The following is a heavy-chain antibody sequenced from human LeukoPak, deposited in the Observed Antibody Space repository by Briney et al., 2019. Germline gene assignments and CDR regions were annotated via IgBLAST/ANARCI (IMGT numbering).Heavy chain of an antibody. D-gene: IGHD7-27*01. CDR2: IDPSDSDI. CDR3: ARQTAMGRSGDY. CDR1: GYSFTSYW. V-gene: IGHV5-51*01. J-gene: IGHJ4*02. Sequence: GESLKISCKASGYSFTSYWIGWVRQMPGKGLEWMGIIDPSDSDIRYTPSFQGQVTISADESLSTAYLQWNSLKASDTATYYCARQTAMGRSGDYWGQGTLVTVSS.